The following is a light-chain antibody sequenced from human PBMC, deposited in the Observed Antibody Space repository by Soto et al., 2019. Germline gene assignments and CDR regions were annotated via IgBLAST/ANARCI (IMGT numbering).Light chain of an antibody. V-gene: IGKV1-33*01. J-gene: IGKJ5*01. CDR1: QNITDY. Sequence: DIKMTESPSSLSATIGDRDPKDCPVSQNITDYLCWYQQKPGKAPTLLIYHASKLAKGVTSRFSGSGSGTDFSFIITSLQREDLATYYCQQYYGLPPLTFGQGTRLEI. CDR2: HAS. CDR3: QQYYGLPPLT.